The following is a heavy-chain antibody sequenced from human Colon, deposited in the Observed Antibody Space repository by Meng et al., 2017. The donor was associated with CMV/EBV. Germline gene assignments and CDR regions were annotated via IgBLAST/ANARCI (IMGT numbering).Heavy chain of an antibody. CDR2: MNPQSGGT. V-gene: IGHV1-8*02. Sequence: ASVKVSCKASGYTFTNYFIHWVRQAPGQGLEWMGWMNPQSGGTAYAQKFQGRVTMTRDTSITTAYLELRNLTSEDTAVYFCARGRVTTEGGRSWGQGTLVTVSS. D-gene: IGHD2-21*02. J-gene: IGHJ4*02. CDR1: GYTFTNYF. CDR3: ARGRVTTEGGRS.